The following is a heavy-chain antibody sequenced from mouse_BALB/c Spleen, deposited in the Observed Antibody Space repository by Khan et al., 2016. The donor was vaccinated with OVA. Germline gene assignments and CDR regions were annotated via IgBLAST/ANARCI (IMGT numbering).Heavy chain of an antibody. CDR3: ANGNYGWFAY. D-gene: IGHD2-1*01. J-gene: IGHJ3*01. CDR2: ISSAATYT. Sequence: DVELVESGGGLVEPGGSLKLSCAASGFTFSSFVMSWVRQTPEKRLEWVATISSAATYTYYPDSVKGRFTISRDNAKNTLYLQRNSLRSDDTAIYYCANGNYGWFAYWGQGTLVTVST. V-gene: IGHV5-9-1*01. CDR1: GFTFSSFV.